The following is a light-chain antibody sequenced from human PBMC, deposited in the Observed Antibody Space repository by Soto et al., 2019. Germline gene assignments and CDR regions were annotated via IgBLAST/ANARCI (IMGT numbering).Light chain of an antibody. CDR2: GAS. Sequence: EIVMTQSPATLSVSPGERATLSCRASQSVSTDLAWYQQKLGQAPRLLIYGASTRATGIPARFSGSGSGTEFTLTISSLQSEDFAVYYCQQYYNWPPLTFGGGTQVEI. CDR3: QQYYNWPPLT. J-gene: IGKJ4*01. V-gene: IGKV3-15*01. CDR1: QSVSTD.